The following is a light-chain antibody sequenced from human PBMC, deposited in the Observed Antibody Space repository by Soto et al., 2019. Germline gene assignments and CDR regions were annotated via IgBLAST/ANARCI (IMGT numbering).Light chain of an antibody. J-gene: IGKJ1*01. CDR3: QQYISYSRT. V-gene: IGKV1-5*03. CDR1: QSINIW. CDR2: KAS. Sequence: DIQMTQSPSTLSASVGDRVTITCRASQSINIWLAWYQQKPGKAPKLLIYKASSLESGVPSRFSDSGSETEFTLTISSLQPDDFATYYCQQYISYSRTFGQGTKVEIK.